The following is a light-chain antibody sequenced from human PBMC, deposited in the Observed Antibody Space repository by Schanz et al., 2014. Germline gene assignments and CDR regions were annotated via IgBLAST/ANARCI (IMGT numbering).Light chain of an antibody. CDR3: CSYAGSINLGV. V-gene: IGLV2-23*02. J-gene: IGLJ2*01. Sequence: QSALTQPASVSGSPGQSITISCTGTSSDVGSYNLVSWYQQHPGKAPKLMIYEVSKRPSGVSTRFSGSKSGNTASLTISGFQAEDEADYYCCSYAGSINLGVFGGGTKLTVL. CDR2: EVS. CDR1: SSDVGSYNL.